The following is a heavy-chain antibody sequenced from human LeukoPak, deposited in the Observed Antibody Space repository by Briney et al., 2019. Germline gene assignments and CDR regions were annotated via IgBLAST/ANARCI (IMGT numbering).Heavy chain of an antibody. CDR2: IYYSGST. CDR3: ARDLVEVVAAQPPYYYYYYYVDV. V-gene: IGHV4-59*01. CDR1: GGSISSYY. J-gene: IGHJ6*03. D-gene: IGHD2-15*01. Sequence: SETLSLTCTVSGGSISSYYWSWIRQPPGKGLEWIGYIYYSGSTNYNPSLKSRVTISVDTSKNQFSLKLSSVTAADTAVYYCARDLVEVVAAQPPYYYYYYYVDVWGKGTTVTVSS.